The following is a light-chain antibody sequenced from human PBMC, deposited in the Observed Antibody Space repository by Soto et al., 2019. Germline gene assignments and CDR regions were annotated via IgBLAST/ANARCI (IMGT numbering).Light chain of an antibody. CDR1: SSNIGAGYD. CDR2: GNS. V-gene: IGLV1-40*01. CDR3: QSYDNTLSSYV. J-gene: IGLJ1*01. Sequence: QSVLRQPPSVSGAPGQRVTISCTGSSSNIGAGYDVHWYQQLPGRAPKPLIYGNSNRPSGVPDRFSGSKSGTSATLVITGLQAEDEADYFCQSYDNTLSSYVFGTGTKVTV.